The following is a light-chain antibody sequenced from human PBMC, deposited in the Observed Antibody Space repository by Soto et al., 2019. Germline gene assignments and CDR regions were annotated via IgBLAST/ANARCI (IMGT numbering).Light chain of an antibody. Sequence: VLTQSPVTLSLSPVERATLSCRASQSSRGLLTWYQQKPGQAPRLLIYDAYNRATGIPPRFRGSGSGTDFTLTISSLEPEDSAVYYCQRRHMWPITFGQGTRLEIK. CDR1: QSSRGL. CDR3: QRRHMWPIT. V-gene: IGKV3-11*01. J-gene: IGKJ5*01. CDR2: DAY.